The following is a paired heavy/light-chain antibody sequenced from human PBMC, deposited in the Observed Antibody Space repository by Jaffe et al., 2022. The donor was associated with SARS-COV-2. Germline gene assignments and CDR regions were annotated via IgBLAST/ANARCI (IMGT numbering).Heavy chain of an antibody. CDR1: GFTFSTYW. CDR2: IGQDGSEK. CDR3: ATDNRGAFDY. Sequence: EVQLVESGGGLVQSGGSLRLSCAASGFTFSTYWVAWVRQAPGKGLEWVANIGQDGSEKYYVDSAKGRFTISRDNAKSSLYLQMNSLRVEDTALYYCATDNRGAFDYWGQGTLVTVSS. V-gene: IGHV3-7*01. D-gene: IGHD1-26*01. J-gene: IGHJ4*02.
Light chain of an antibody. CDR2: DTS. V-gene: IGKV3-20*01. CDR1: QSVRGSH. CDR3: QQYGSLPRT. Sequence: EIVLTQSPGTLSLSPGEGATLSCRASQSVRGSHLAWYQQKPGQAPRLLIHDTSNRATGIPDRFSGSGSRTDFTLSINRLEPEDFAVYYCQQYGSLPRTFGQGTKVEIK. J-gene: IGKJ1*01.